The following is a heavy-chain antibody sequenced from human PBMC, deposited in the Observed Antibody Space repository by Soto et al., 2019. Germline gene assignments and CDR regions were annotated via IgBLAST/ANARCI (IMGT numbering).Heavy chain of an antibody. V-gene: IGHV6-1*01. D-gene: IGHD3-10*01. CDR3: ARERGFLSEALDI. CDR1: GDSVSSNSAT. J-gene: IGHJ3*02. CDR2: TYYRSQWHN. Sequence: SETLSLTCGISGDSVSSNSATWNWIRQSPSRGLEWLGRTYYRSQWHNEYEESVKSRITINPDTSKNQFSLQLNSMSPEDKAVYYCARERGFLSEALDIWGRGTMVTVSS.